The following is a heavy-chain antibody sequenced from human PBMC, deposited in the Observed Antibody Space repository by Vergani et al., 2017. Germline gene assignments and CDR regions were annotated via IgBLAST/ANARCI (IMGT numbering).Heavy chain of an antibody. CDR3: AKDLSVVEAADDF. CDR1: GFTFRNYA. Sequence: EVQLLESGGGLAQPGGSLRLSCAASGFTFRNYAMTWVRQAPGEGLEWVSIISDNGGTTYYADSVRGRVTISRDNSKNTVYLQMDDLRAEDTAVYYCAKDLSVVEAADDFRGQGTLVTVSS. D-gene: IGHD6-13*01. V-gene: IGHV3-23*01. J-gene: IGHJ4*02. CDR2: ISDNGGTT.